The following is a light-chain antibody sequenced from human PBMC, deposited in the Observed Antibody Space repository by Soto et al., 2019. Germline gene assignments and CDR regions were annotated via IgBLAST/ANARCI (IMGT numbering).Light chain of an antibody. CDR1: RSNIGSNL. V-gene: IGLV1-44*01. J-gene: IGLJ2*01. CDR3: AAWDDTLNGLVV. CDR2: SNN. Sequence: QSVLTQPPSASGTPGQRVTISCSGSRSNIGSNLVNWYQQLPGMAPKLLIYSNNQRPSGVPDRFSGSKSGTSASLAIGGLQSEDEADYYCAAWDDTLNGLVVFGGGTQLTVL.